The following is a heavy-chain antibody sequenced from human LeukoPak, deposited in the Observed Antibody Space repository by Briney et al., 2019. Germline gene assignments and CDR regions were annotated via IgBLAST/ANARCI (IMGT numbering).Heavy chain of an antibody. CDR2: ISYDGSNK. CDR3: AKDLGTVTTDYYYGMDV. Sequence: RRSPRLSSAASGFTFSSYGMHWVRETPGKGLEWVAVISYDGSNKYYADSVKGRFTISRDNSKNTLYLQMNSLRAEDTAVYYCAKDLGTVTTDYYYGMDVWGKGTTVTVSS. D-gene: IGHD4-17*01. CDR1: GFTFSSYG. J-gene: IGHJ6*04. V-gene: IGHV3-30*18.